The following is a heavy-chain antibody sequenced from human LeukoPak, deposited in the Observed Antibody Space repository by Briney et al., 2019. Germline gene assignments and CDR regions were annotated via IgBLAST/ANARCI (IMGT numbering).Heavy chain of an antibody. Sequence: KPGGSLRPSCAASGFTFSSYSMNWVRQAPGKGLEWVSSISSSGTYVYYADSVKGRFTISRDNAKNSLSLQMNSLRADDAAVYYCARASSKQLAGYLPDGFDIWGQGTMVTVSS. CDR1: GFTFSSYS. V-gene: IGHV3-21*01. CDR2: ISSSGTYV. CDR3: ARASSKQLAGYLPDGFDI. D-gene: IGHD3-9*01. J-gene: IGHJ3*02.